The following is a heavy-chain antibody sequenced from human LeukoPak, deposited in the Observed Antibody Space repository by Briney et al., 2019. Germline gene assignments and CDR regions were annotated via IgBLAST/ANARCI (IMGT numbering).Heavy chain of an antibody. D-gene: IGHD4-23*01. Sequence: PGGSLRLSCAASGFTVSSNHMSWVRQAPGKGIKWVSIIYSGGTTYYADSVKGRFTISRDNSKNTLYLQMNTLRAEDTAVYYCARDADYGGSPDAFDVWGRGTIVTVSS. V-gene: IGHV3-53*01. CDR2: IYSGGTT. CDR3: ARDADYGGSPDAFDV. J-gene: IGHJ3*01. CDR1: GFTVSSNH.